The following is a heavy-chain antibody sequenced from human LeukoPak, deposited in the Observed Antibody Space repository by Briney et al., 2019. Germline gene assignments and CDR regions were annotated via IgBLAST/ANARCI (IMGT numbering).Heavy chain of an antibody. J-gene: IGHJ5*02. CDR1: GFTFSSYA. V-gene: IGHV3-48*04. Sequence: GGSLRLSCAASGFTFSSYAMSWVRQAPGKGLEWVSYISSSGSTIYYADSVKGRFTISIDNAKNSLYLQMNSLRAEDTAVYYCARVGKDDYVWGSYRRPWGQGTLVTVSS. CDR3: ARVGKDDYVWGSYRRP. D-gene: IGHD3-16*02. CDR2: ISSSGSTI.